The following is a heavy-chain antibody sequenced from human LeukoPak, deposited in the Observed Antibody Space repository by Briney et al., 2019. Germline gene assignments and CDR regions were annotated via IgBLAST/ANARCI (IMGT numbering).Heavy chain of an antibody. CDR3: ARLRLLGATKDY. D-gene: IGHD1-26*01. Sequence: AETLSLTCSLCCGYKSISIYYGGAIRQPAAEGVGWIGCIYYSGSTYFNPSLKSRVTISVDRSKNQFSLKLSSVTAADAAVYYCARLRLLGATKDYWGQGTLVTVSS. V-gene: IGHV4-39*01. CDR2: IYYSGST. CDR1: CGYKSISIYY. J-gene: IGHJ4*02.